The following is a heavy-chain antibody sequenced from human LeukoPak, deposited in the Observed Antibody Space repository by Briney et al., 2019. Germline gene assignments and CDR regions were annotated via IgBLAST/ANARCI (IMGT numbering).Heavy chain of an antibody. J-gene: IGHJ3*01. CDR1: GYTFTSYG. V-gene: IGHV1-2*02. CDR2: INPNYGGT. Sequence: ASVKVSCKASGYTFTSYGISWVRQAPGQGLEWMGWINPNYGGTNYAQKFLGRVTMTRDTSISTAYMELSGLRSDDTAVYYCARELGDSSEGGAFDVWGQGTMVSVFS. D-gene: IGHD3-22*01. CDR3: ARELGDSSEGGAFDV.